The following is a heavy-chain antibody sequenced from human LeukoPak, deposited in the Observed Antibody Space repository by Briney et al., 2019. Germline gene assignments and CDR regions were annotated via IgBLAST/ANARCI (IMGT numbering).Heavy chain of an antibody. CDR1: GGSFSGYY. D-gene: IGHD3-22*01. V-gene: IGHV4-34*01. Sequence: SETLSLTCAVYGGSFSGYYWSWIRQPPGKGLEWIGEINHSGSTNYNPSLKSRVTISVDTSKNQFSLKLSSVTAADTAVYYCALSRSYYYDSSGYYYYWGQGTLVTVSS. CDR2: INHSGST. J-gene: IGHJ4*02. CDR3: ALSRSYYYDSSGYYYY.